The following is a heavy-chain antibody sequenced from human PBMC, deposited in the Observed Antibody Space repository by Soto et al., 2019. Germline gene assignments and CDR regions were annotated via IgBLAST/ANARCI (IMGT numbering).Heavy chain of an antibody. D-gene: IGHD3-22*01. Sequence: GASVKVSCKASGYTFTSYGISWVRQAPGQGLEWMGWISAYNGNTNYAQKLQGRVTMTTDTSTSTAYMELRSLRSDDTAVYCCARVGAYYYDSSGSQGAFDIWGQGTMVTVSS. CDR3: ARVGAYYYDSSGSQGAFDI. CDR1: GYTFTSYG. CDR2: ISAYNGNT. V-gene: IGHV1-18*01. J-gene: IGHJ3*02.